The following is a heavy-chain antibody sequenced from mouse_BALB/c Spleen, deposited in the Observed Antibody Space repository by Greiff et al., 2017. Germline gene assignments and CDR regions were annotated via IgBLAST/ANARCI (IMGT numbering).Heavy chain of an antibody. Sequence: VKLVESGPGLVAPSQSLSITCTVSGFSLTSYDISWIRQPPGKGLEWLGVIWTGGGTNYNSAFMSRLSISKDNSKSQVFLKMNSLQTDDTAIYYCVREGDDYDGDYYAMDYWGQGTSVTVSS. CDR3: VREGDDYDGDYYAMDY. V-gene: IGHV2-9-2*01. J-gene: IGHJ4*01. CDR1: GFSLTSYD. CDR2: IWTGGGT. D-gene: IGHD2-4*01.